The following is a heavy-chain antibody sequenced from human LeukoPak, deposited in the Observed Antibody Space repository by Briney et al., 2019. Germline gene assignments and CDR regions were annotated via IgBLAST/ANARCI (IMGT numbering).Heavy chain of an antibody. CDR2: ISTYNGNT. CDR1: GYTFTSYG. D-gene: IGHD2/OR15-2a*01. CDR3: ARESPRGLQYYSGNFDY. V-gene: IGHV1-18*01. J-gene: IGHJ4*02. Sequence: ASVKVSCKASGYTFTSYGISWVRQAPGQGLQWMGWISTYNGNTYYAQKLQGRVTMTTDTSTSTAYMELRSLRSDDTAVYYCARESPRGLQYYSGNFDYWGQGTLVTVSS.